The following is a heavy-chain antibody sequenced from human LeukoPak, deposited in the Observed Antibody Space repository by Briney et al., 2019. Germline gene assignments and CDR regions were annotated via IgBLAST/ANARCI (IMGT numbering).Heavy chain of an antibody. D-gene: IGHD5-24*01. J-gene: IGHJ4*02. CDR1: GFTFSSYA. CDR2: ISYDGSNK. CDR3: AGDGSRDGYRLEDYFDY. Sequence: GGSLRLSCAASGFTFSSYAMHWVRQAPGKGLEWVAVISYDGSNKYYADSVKGRFTISRDNSKNTLYLQMNSLRAEDTAVYYCAGDGSRDGYRLEDYFDYWGQGTLVTVSS. V-gene: IGHV3-30*01.